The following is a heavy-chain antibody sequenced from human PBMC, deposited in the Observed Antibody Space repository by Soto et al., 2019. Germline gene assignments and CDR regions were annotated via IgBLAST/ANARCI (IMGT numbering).Heavy chain of an antibody. CDR3: ARHSPPFFYGSGPWDV. CDR2: IYSSGST. Sequence: QVQLQESGPGLVRPSETLSLTCTVSSGSISNSYWCWIRQSPGKGLEWIGYIYSSGSTNYNPSLESRVTISVDTSKNQFSLKLSSLIAADTAVDYCARHSPPFFYGSGPWDVWGQGTTVPVSS. D-gene: IGHD3-10*01. CDR1: SGSISNSY. J-gene: IGHJ6*02. V-gene: IGHV4-59*08.